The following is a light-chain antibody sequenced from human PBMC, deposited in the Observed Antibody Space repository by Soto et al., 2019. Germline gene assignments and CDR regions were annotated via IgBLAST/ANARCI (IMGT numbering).Light chain of an antibody. V-gene: IGLV2-14*01. CDR3: SSYTSSSTWV. CDR1: SSDVGGYNY. Sequence: QSVLTQPASVSGSPGQSITIPCTGTSSDVGGYNYVSWYQQPPGKAPKLMIYEVSNRPSGVSNRFSGSKSGNTASLTISGLQAEDEADYYCSSYTSSSTWVFGGGTKLTVL. J-gene: IGLJ3*02. CDR2: EVS.